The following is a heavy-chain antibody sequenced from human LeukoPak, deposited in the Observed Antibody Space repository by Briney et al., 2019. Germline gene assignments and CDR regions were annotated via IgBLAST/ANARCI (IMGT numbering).Heavy chain of an antibody. CDR1: GFTFTSSA. D-gene: IGHD1-26*01. CDR2: IVVGSGNT. J-gene: IGHJ4*02. Sequence: ASVKVSCKASGFTFTSSAMQWVRQARGQRLEWIGRIVVGSGNTNYAQKFQERVTITRDMSTSTAYMELSSLRSEDTAVYYCAADPYSGSYFNYWGQGTLATVSS. V-gene: IGHV1-58*02. CDR3: AADPYSGSYFNY.